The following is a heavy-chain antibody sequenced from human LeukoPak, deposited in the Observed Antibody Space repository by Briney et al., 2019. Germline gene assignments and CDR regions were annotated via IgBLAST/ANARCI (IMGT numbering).Heavy chain of an antibody. CDR3: AKARWGFGESY. V-gene: IGHV3-23*01. J-gene: IGHJ4*02. CDR1: GFTFSSYA. CDR2: ISGSGGST. Sequence: SGGSLRLSCAASGFTFSSYAMSWVRQAPGKGLEWVTAISGSGGSTYYADSVKGRFTISRDNSKNTLYLQMNSLRAEDTAVYYCAKARWGFGESYWGQGTLVTVSS. D-gene: IGHD3-10*01.